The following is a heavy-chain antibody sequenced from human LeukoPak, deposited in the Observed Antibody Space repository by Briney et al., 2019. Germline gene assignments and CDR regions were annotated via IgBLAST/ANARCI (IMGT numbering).Heavy chain of an antibody. CDR1: GGSVTSTNW. D-gene: IGHD3-3*01. CDR2: VHLDGRT. V-gene: IGHV4-4*02. Sequence: SSETLSLTCDVSGGSVTSTNWWAWVRQPPGKGLEWIGEVHLDGRTNYNPSLKSRLIMSVDLPENHISLKLTSVTAAVTAGYYCAREGGFYRPLDFSGQGTLVTVSS. CDR3: AREGGFYRPLDF. J-gene: IGHJ4*02.